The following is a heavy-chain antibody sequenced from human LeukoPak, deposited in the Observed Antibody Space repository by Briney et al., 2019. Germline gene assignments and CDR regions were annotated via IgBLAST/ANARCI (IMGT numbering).Heavy chain of an antibody. V-gene: IGHV3-48*03. J-gene: IGHJ4*02. D-gene: IGHD6-19*01. CDR3: ARDWPGSVAGTYDY. CDR2: ISSSGSTI. Sequence: GGSLRLSCAASGFTFSSYEMNWLRQAPGKGLEWVSYISSSGSTIYYADSVKGRFTISRDNAKNSLYLLMNSLRAEDTAVYYCARDWPGSVAGTYDYWGQGTLVTVSS. CDR1: GFTFSSYE.